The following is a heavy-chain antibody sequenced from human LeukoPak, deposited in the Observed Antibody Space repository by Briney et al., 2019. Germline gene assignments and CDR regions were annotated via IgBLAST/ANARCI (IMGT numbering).Heavy chain of an antibody. CDR2: MYYSGST. CDR3: ARHPTFYGGNSFDH. D-gene: IGHD4-23*01. CDR1: GGSISSGDYY. V-gene: IGHV4-61*08. J-gene: IGHJ4*02. Sequence: PSQTLSLTCTVPGGSISSGDYYWSWIRQPPRKGLEWIGYMYYSGSTNYNPSLKSRVTMSVDTSKNQFSLKLTSVSAADTAVYYCARHPTFYGGNSFDHWGQGALVTVSS.